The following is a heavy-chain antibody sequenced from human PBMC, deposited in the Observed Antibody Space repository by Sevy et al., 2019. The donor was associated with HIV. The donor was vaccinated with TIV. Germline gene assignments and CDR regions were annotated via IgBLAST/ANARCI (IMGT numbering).Heavy chain of an antibody. Sequence: ASVKVSCKASGYTFTFYDINWVRQATGQGLEWVGWMNPNSGNTGYAQKFQGRVPMTRNTSISTAYMELGSLRSEDTAVFYCARGASLYSSSIIEYDYWGQGTLVTVSS. CDR2: MNPNSGNT. CDR3: ARGASLYSSSIIEYDY. CDR1: GYTFTFYD. V-gene: IGHV1-8*01. J-gene: IGHJ4*02. D-gene: IGHD6-6*01.